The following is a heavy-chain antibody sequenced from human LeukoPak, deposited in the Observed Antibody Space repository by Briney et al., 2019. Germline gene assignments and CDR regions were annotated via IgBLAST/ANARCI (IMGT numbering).Heavy chain of an antibody. J-gene: IGHJ6*03. CDR1: GFTVSSYG. CDR2: ISYDGSNK. V-gene: IGHV3-30*18. Sequence: GGSLRLSCEASGFTVSSYGMHWVRQAPGKGLEWVAVISYDGSNKYYGDSVKGRFTISRDNSKNTLYLQMNSLRPEDTAVYYCAKGGVWDYMDVWGKGTTVTVSS. D-gene: IGHD1-26*01. CDR3: AKGGVWDYMDV.